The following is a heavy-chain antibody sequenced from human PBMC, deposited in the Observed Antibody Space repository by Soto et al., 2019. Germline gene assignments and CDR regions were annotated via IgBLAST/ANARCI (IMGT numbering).Heavy chain of an antibody. V-gene: IGHV3-23*01. D-gene: IGHD5-18*01. CDR2: ISVSGGNT. J-gene: IGHJ3*02. Sequence: PGGSLRLSCTASGFTFSSYGMNWVRQAPGKGLEWVSTISVSGGNTYYADSVKGRFTISRDNSKNTLYVQMNSLRAEDTAVYYCAKDGRGYRDASDICGQGTMVTV. CDR3: AKDGRGYRDASDI. CDR1: GFTFSSYG.